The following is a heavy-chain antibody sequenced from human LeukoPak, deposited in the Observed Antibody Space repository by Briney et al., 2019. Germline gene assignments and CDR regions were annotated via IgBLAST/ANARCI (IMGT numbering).Heavy chain of an antibody. Sequence: PGGSLMLSCATSGFSFSGSTMHWVRQASGKGLEWLGHIRSKRDNYATVYAASVEGRFTISRDDSKSTAYLQMNSLRAEDTAVYYCVSFYETYWGRGTLVTVSS. CDR2: IRSKRDNYAT. D-gene: IGHD2/OR15-2a*01. CDR3: VSFYETY. J-gene: IGHJ4*02. CDR1: GFSFSGST. V-gene: IGHV3-73*01.